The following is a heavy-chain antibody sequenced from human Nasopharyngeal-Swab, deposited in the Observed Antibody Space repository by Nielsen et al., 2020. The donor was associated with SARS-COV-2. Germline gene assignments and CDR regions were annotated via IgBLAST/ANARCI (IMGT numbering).Heavy chain of an antibody. Sequence: GESLKLSCAASGFTFSSYAMHWVRQAPGKGLEWVSVISFDGSNKYYADSVKGRFTISRDNSKNTLYLQMNSLRAEDTAVYYCARDLTGTGYYGMDVWGQGTTVTVSS. V-gene: IGHV3-30-3*01. CDR2: ISFDGSNK. D-gene: IGHD1-7*01. CDR3: ARDLTGTGYYGMDV. J-gene: IGHJ6*01. CDR1: GFTFSSYA.